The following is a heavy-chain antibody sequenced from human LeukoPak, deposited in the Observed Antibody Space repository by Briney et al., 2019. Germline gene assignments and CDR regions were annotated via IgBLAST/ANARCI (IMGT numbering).Heavy chain of an antibody. CDR3: ARGPYDSPINWFDP. CDR1: GYTFTGYY. J-gene: IGHJ5*02. Sequence: GASVKVSCKASGYTFTGYYMHWVRQAPGQGLEWMGWINPNSGGTNYAQKFQGRVTMTRDTSISTAYMELSRLRSDDTAVYYCARGPYDSPINWFDPWGQGTLVTVSS. V-gene: IGHV1-2*02. CDR2: INPNSGGT. D-gene: IGHD3-22*01.